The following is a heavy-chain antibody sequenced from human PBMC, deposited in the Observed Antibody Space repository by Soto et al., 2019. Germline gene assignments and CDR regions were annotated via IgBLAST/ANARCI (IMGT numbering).Heavy chain of an antibody. V-gene: IGHV4-59*01. CDR3: ARVEGFLLGP. J-gene: IGHJ5*02. D-gene: IGHD3-3*01. CDR1: PRPISSDY. Sequence: PSVTLSLTCNISPRPISSDYWSRTRQPPGKGLLSPRYIYHSWSTNHNPSLKSRVTISVDTSKNQFSLKLSSVNAAATAVYHCARVEGFLLGPWRQGTLVTGSA. CDR2: IYHSWST.